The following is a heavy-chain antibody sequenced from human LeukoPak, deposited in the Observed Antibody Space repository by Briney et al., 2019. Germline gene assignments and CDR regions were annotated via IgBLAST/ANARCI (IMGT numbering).Heavy chain of an antibody. CDR2: INHSGST. CDR3: ARGRGNSLRWYFDL. CDR1: GGSFSGYY. D-gene: IGHD4-23*01. J-gene: IGHJ2*01. V-gene: IGHV4-34*01. Sequence: SETPSLTCAVYGGSFSGYYWSWIRQPPGKGLEWIGEINHSGSTNYNPSLKSRVTISVDTSKNQFSLKLSSVTAADTAAYYCARGRGNSLRWYFDLWGRGTLVTVSS.